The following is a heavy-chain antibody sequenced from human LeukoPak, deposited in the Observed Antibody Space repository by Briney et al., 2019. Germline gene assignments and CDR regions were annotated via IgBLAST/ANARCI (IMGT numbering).Heavy chain of an antibody. V-gene: IGHV3-23*01. CDR2: ISGSGGST. D-gene: IGHD6-13*01. J-gene: IGHJ4*02. CDR3: ASVIAADGDDY. CDR1: GFTFSSYA. Sequence: GGSLRLSCAASGFTFSSYAMSWVRQAPGKGLEWVSAISGSGGSTYYADSVKGRFTISRHNSKNTLYLQMNSLRAEDTAVYYCASVIAADGDDYWGQGTLVTVSS.